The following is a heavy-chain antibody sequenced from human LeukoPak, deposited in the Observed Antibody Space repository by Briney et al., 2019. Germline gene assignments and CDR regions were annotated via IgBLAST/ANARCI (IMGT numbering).Heavy chain of an antibody. J-gene: IGHJ4*02. CDR2: INHSGST. CDR1: GGSFSGYY. Sequence: PSETLSLTCAVYGGSFSGYYWSWIRQPPGKGLEWIGEINHSGSTNYNPSLKSRVTISVDTSKNQFSLKLSSVTAADTAVYYCARGGGWLVRGYYFDYWGQGTLVTVSS. V-gene: IGHV4-34*01. CDR3: ARGGGWLVRGYYFDY. D-gene: IGHD6-19*01.